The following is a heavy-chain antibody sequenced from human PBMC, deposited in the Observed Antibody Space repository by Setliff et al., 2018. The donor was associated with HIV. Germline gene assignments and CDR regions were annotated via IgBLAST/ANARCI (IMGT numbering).Heavy chain of an antibody. CDR1: GGSISSSNW. V-gene: IGHV4-4*02. CDR3: ARDWRAYGVLGS. CDR2: IYHNGNT. D-gene: IGHD4-17*01. Sequence: SSESLSLTCAVSGGSISSSNWRSWVRQPPGKGLEWIGEIYHNGNTNYSPSLKNRVTMSVDNSKNQFSLMVRSVTAADTAVYYCARDWRAYGVLGSWGQGMLVTVSS. J-gene: IGHJ4*02.